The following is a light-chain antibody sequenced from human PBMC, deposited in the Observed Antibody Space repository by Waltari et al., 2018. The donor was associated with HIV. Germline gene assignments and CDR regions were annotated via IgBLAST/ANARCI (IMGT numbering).Light chain of an antibody. J-gene: IGKJ1*01. V-gene: IGKV1-5*03. CDR1: QSISSW. CDR2: RAS. CDR3: QQSRT. Sequence: DFQLPQSPSTLSASVEDRVTITCRASQSISSWLAWYQQKPGEAPKLLIYRASSLESGVPSRFSDSGSGTEFTLTISSLQPDDFATYYCQQSRTFGQGTKVDIK.